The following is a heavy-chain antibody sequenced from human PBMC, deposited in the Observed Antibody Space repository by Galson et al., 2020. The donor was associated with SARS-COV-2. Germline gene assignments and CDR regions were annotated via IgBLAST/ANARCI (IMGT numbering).Heavy chain of an antibody. V-gene: IGHV4-30-2*01. Sequence: GSTYNNPSLKSRVTISVDSSKNLLFLKLNSVTAADTAVYYCARGGYSYGTAFDYWGQGTLVTVSS. CDR2: GST. CDR3: ARGGYSYGTAFDY. J-gene: IGHJ4*02. D-gene: IGHD5-18*01.